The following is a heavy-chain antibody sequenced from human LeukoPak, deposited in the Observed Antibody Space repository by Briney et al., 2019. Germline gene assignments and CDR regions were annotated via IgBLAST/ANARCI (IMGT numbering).Heavy chain of an antibody. D-gene: IGHD5-18*01. CDR1: GFTFSSYG. V-gene: IGHV3-30*19. CDR3: ARDRDTAMGL. Sequence: TGGSLRLSCAASGFTFSSYGMHWVCQAPGKGLEWVAIISYDGNDKYYTDSVKGRYTISRDKSKNTLYLQMNSLRAEDTAVYYCARDRDTAMGLWGQGTLVTVSS. J-gene: IGHJ4*02. CDR2: ISYDGNDK.